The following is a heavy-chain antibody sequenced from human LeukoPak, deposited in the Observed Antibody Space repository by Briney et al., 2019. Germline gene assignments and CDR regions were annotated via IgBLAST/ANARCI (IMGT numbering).Heavy chain of an antibody. D-gene: IGHD5-18*01. CDR1: GSSISSDY. J-gene: IGHJ4*02. V-gene: IGHV4-59*01. Sequence: SKTLSLTCTVSGSSISSDYWSWIRQPPGKGLEWIGYIYYSGSTNYNSSLKSRVTISVDTSKNHFSLRLTSVTAADTAVYFCARANAAMVFHYWGQGTLVTVSS. CDR2: IYYSGST. CDR3: ARANAAMVFHY.